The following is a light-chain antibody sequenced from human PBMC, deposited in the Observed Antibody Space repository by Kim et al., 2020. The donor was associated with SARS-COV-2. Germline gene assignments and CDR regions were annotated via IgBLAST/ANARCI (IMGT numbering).Light chain of an antibody. CDR3: QHYDNVPPT. CDR1: RDITNY. Sequence: DIQMTQSPSSLSASVGDRVTITCQASRDITNYLNWYQQKPGKAPKLLIYDASNLETGVPSRFSGSGSGTDFTFTIRSLQPEDIATYYCQHYDNVPPTFGQGTKVEIK. V-gene: IGKV1-33*01. J-gene: IGKJ1*01. CDR2: DAS.